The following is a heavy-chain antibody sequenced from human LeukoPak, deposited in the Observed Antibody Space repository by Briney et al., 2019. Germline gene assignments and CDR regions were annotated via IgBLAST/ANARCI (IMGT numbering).Heavy chain of an antibody. J-gene: IGHJ4*02. CDR1: GFTFSNYW. CDR2: IQQHGSET. Sequence: GGSLRLSCEGSGFTFSNYWMSWVRQAPGKGLEWVANIQQHGSETYYGDSVKGRFTISRDNAKNTLSLQMNSLRAEDTAVYYCAREQWLVLNYFDSWGQGTLVTVSS. D-gene: IGHD6-19*01. CDR3: AREQWLVLNYFDS. V-gene: IGHV3-7*01.